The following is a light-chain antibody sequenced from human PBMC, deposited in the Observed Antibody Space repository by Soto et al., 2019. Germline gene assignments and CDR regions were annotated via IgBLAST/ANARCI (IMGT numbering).Light chain of an antibody. V-gene: IGKV1-5*01. J-gene: IGKJ1*01. CDR2: DAS. CDR3: QQYNDYSTWT. Sequence: DIQMTHSPSTLSASIGDRVTITCRASQSISRWLAWYQQKPGKAPKVLIWDASSLQRGVPSRFSGSGSGTEFTLTISSLQPDDFATYYCQQYNDYSTWTLGQGTKVDIK. CDR1: QSISRW.